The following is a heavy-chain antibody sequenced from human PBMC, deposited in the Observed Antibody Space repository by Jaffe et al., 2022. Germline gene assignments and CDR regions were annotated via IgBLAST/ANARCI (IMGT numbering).Heavy chain of an antibody. CDR1: GYSISSGYY. CDR2: IYHSGST. CDR3: ARVYGSGSYYMVDAFDI. J-gene: IGHJ3*02. D-gene: IGHD3-10*01. V-gene: IGHV4-38-2*01. Sequence: QVQLQESGPGLVKPSETLSLTCAVSGYSISSGYYWGWIRQPPGKGLEWIGSIYHSGSTYYNPSLKSRVTISVDTSKNQFSLKLSSVTAADTAVYYCARVYGSGSYYMVDAFDIWGQGTMVTVSS.